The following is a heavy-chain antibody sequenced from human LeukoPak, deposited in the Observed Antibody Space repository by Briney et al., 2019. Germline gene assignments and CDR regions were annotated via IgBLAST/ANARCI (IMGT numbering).Heavy chain of an antibody. J-gene: IGHJ4*02. Sequence: PSETLSLTCAVYGGSFSGYYWSWIRQPPGKGLEWIGEINHSGSTNYNPPLKSRVTISVDTSKNQFSLKLSSVTAADTAVYYCARGRGTLDYWGQGTLVTVSS. CDR3: ARGRGTLDY. CDR2: INHSGST. CDR1: GGSFSGYY. V-gene: IGHV4-34*01. D-gene: IGHD3-10*01.